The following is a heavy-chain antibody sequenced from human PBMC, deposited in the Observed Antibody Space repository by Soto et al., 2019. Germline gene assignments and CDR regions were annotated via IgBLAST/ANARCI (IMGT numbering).Heavy chain of an antibody. CDR1: GYTFTNYG. CDR2: ISAYNGDT. Sequence: QVQLVQSGAEVKKPGASVKVSCKASGYTFTNYGISWVRQAPGQGLEWMGWISAYNGDTNDAQKVQGRVTMTTDTSTSTRYMELRSLRYDDTAMYYCARDSLRTETTSWLDPLGQGTLVTFSS. D-gene: IGHD1-1*01. CDR3: ARDSLRTETTSWLDP. V-gene: IGHV1-18*04. J-gene: IGHJ5*02.